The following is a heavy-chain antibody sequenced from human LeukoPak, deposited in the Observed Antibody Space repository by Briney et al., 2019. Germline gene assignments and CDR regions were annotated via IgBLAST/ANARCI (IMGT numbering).Heavy chain of an antibody. Sequence: GASVKVSCKASGGTFSSYAISWVRQAPGQGLEWMGGIIPIFGTANYAQKFQGRVTITADESTSTAHMELSSLRSEDTAVYYCARSGIRRYYYDSSGYYPDSVYYYYYMDVWGKGTTVTISS. J-gene: IGHJ6*03. CDR3: ARSGIRRYYYDSSGYYPDSVYYYYYMDV. CDR1: GGTFSSYA. D-gene: IGHD3-22*01. CDR2: IIPIFGTA. V-gene: IGHV1-69*13.